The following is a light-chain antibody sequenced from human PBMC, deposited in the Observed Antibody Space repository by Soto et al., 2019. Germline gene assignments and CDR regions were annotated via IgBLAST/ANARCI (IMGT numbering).Light chain of an antibody. V-gene: IGLV1-40*01. Sequence: QSVLPQPPSVSGAPGQRVTISCTGSSSNIGAGYDVHWYQQLPGTAPKLLISGDSNRPSGVPDRFSGSKSGTSASLAITGLQAEDEADYYCQSYDTRLSGSNVFGSGTKLTVL. CDR1: SSNIGAGYD. CDR2: GDS. J-gene: IGLJ6*01. CDR3: QSYDTRLSGSNV.